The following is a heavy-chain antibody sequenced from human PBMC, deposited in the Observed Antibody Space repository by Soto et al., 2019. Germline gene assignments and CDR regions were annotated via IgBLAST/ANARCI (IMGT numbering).Heavy chain of an antibody. CDR3: AREASVLIPAAQPSRFDS. Sequence: GXSVKVSCKGFGYCFMKYGSNWGRQAPGQGLEWVGWISPYSGYTHSAQKFHGRLTLTTDTAASTAYMELRILRSADTALYYCAREASVLIPAAQPSRFDSWGQGTLVTVSS. V-gene: IGHV1-18*01. CDR1: GYCFMKYG. J-gene: IGHJ4*02. D-gene: IGHD2-2*01. CDR2: ISPYSGYT.